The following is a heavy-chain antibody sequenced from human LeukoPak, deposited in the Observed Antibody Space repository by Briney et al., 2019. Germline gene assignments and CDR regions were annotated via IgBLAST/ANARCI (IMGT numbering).Heavy chain of an antibody. J-gene: IGHJ4*02. CDR1: GGSISSYY. Sequence: SETLSLTCTVSGGSISSYYWSWIRQPAGKGLEYLGRISSTGSTNYNPSLRSRVTISADTSKNHFSLKLTSVTAADTAVYYCARDQTYSGSGIYTYFDYWGQGILVTVSS. CDR2: ISSTGST. D-gene: IGHD3-10*01. CDR3: ARDQTYSGSGIYTYFDY. V-gene: IGHV4-4*07.